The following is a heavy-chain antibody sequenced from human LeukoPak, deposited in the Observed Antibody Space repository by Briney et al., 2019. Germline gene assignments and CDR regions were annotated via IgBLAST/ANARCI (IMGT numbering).Heavy chain of an antibody. J-gene: IGHJ5*02. CDR2: INPNSGGT. Sequence: ASVKVSCKAPGYSFTGYYIHWVRQAPGQGLEWMGWINPNSGGTNYAQKFQGRVTMTRDTSISTAYMELSRLRSDDTAVYYCARADVVVPPAGIPRNWFDPWGQGTLVNVSS. CDR3: ARADVVVPPAGIPRNWFDP. V-gene: IGHV1-2*02. CDR1: GYSFTGYY. D-gene: IGHD2-2*02.